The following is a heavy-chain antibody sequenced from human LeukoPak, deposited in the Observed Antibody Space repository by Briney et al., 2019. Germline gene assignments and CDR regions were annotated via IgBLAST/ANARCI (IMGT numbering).Heavy chain of an antibody. CDR1: GFTFSRYS. D-gene: IGHD5-18*01. CDR3: VRGADDGYSPWKY. J-gene: IGHJ4*02. Sequence: PGGSLRLSCAASGFTFSRYSMNWVRQAPGKGLMWVARINSDGSTTSYADSVRGRFTISRDNAKNTVYLQINTLRAEDMALYYCVRGADDGYSPWKYWGQGTLVTVSS. V-gene: IGHV3-74*01. CDR2: INSDGSTT.